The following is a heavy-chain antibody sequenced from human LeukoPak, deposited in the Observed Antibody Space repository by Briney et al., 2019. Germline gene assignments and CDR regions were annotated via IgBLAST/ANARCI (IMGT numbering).Heavy chain of an antibody. Sequence: SETLSLTCAVYGGSFSGYYWSWIRQPPGKGLEWIGEINHSGSTNYNPSLKSRVTISVDTSKNQFSLKLSSVTAADTAVYYCASLANILDTAMDDYWGQGTLVTVSS. V-gene: IGHV4-34*01. J-gene: IGHJ4*02. D-gene: IGHD5-18*01. CDR1: GGSFSGYY. CDR2: INHSGST. CDR3: ASLANILDTAMDDY.